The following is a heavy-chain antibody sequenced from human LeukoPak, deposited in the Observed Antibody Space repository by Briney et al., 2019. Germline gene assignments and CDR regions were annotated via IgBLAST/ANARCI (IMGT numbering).Heavy chain of an antibody. CDR3: ARGGGSYYRHDY. CDR2: INWNGATT. Sequence: GGSLRLSCAASGFTFDDYGMSWVRQAPGKGLEWVSGINWNGATTGYADSVKGRFTISRDNAMNSLYLQMNSLSAEDTAFYYCARGGGSYYRHDYWGRGTLVTVSS. V-gene: IGHV3-20*04. CDR1: GFTFDDYG. D-gene: IGHD1-26*01. J-gene: IGHJ4*02.